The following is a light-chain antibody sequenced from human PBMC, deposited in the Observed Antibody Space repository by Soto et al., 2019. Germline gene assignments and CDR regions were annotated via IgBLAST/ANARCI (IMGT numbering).Light chain of an antibody. CDR2: DAS. CDR3: QQRNNWPKIT. V-gene: IGKV3-11*01. CDR1: ETVGTY. J-gene: IGKJ5*01. Sequence: IVFTQSPTTLTLSPGERATLFCRASETVGTYLAWYQQKPGLAPRLLISDASNRAAGIPARFSGSGSGTDFTLTISSLEPEDSAVYYCQQRNNWPKITFGQGTRLRL.